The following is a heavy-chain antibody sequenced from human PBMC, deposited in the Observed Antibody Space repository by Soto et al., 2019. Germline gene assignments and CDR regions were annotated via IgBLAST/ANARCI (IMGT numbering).Heavy chain of an antibody. CDR2: IYWDDDK. J-gene: IGHJ3*02. Sequence: QITLKESGPTLVKPTQTLTLTCSFSGFSLTNTRVGVGWIRQPPGKALEWLAVIYWDDDKRYSPSLQTRLTIINDTSKNLVGLTITDLDPVYTATYCCAHLMITFGGVVEDDAFYTCGQGTVVTVSS. CDR1: GFSLTNTRVG. V-gene: IGHV2-5*02. CDR3: AHLMITFGGVVEDDAFYT. D-gene: IGHD3-16*01.